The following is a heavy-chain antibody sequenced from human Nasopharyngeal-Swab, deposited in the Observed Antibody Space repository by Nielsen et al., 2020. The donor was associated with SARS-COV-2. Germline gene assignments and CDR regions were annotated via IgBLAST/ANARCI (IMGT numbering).Heavy chain of an antibody. D-gene: IGHD6-19*01. CDR3: ARDPTSVAGTGDYYYGMDV. V-gene: IGHV1-2*06. CDR1: GYTFTDYY. Sequence: ASVKVSCKASGYTFTDYYMHWVRQAPGQGLEWMGRINPNSGGTNYAQKFQGRVTMTRDTSISTAYMELSRLRSDDTAVYYCARDPTSVAGTGDYYYGMDVWGQGTTVTVSS. J-gene: IGHJ6*02. CDR2: INPNSGGT.